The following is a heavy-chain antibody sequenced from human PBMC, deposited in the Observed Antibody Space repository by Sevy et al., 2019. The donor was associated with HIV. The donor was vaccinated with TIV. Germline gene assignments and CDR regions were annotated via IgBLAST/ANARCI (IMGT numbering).Heavy chain of an antibody. J-gene: IGHJ6*02. CDR1: GFTFTSYS. CDR2: IRAYSDNT. Sequence: ASVKVSCKASGFTFTSYSISWVRQAPGQGLEWMGWIRAYSDNTNYEQKLQGRVTMTTDTSTTTAYMELRSLRSDDTAVYYCARVRTVTTGYYYYAMYVWGQGTTVTVSS. CDR3: ARVRTVTTGYYYYAMYV. D-gene: IGHD4-4*01. V-gene: IGHV1-18*01.